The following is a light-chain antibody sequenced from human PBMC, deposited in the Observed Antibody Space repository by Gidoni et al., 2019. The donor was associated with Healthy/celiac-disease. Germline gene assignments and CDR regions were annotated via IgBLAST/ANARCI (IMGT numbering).Light chain of an antibody. Sequence: DIVMTHSPLSLPVTPGEPASISCRSSQSLLHSNGYNYLDWYLQKPGKAPQLLIYLGSNRAAGVLDRFRGSGSGTDFTLKISRVEAEDVGVYYCMQALQTPPTFGQGTKVEIK. CDR1: QSLLHSNGYNY. J-gene: IGKJ1*01. V-gene: IGKV2-28*01. CDR2: LGS. CDR3: MQALQTPPT.